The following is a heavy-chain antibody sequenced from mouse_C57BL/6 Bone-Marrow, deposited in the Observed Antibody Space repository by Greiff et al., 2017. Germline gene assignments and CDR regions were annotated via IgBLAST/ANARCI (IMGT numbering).Heavy chain of an antibody. CDR3: TTGDYSNYDWFAY. Sequence: EVQLQQSGAELVRPGASVKLSCTASGFNIKDDYMPWVKQRPEPGLEWIGWIDPENGDTEYASKFQGKATITADTSSNTAYLQLSSLTSEDTAVYYCTTGDYSNYDWFAYWGQGTLVTVSA. D-gene: IGHD2-5*01. V-gene: IGHV14-4*01. CDR1: GFNIKDDY. J-gene: IGHJ3*01. CDR2: IDPENGDT.